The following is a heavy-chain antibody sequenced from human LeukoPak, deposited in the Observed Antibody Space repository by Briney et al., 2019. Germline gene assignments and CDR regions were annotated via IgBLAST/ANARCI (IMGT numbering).Heavy chain of an antibody. J-gene: IGHJ4*02. D-gene: IGHD6-19*01. CDR1: GGFISSSSYY. CDR2: IYYSGST. V-gene: IGHV4-39*01. Sequence: PSETLSLTCTVSGGFISSSSYYWGWIRQPPGKGLEWIGSIYYSGSTYYNPSLKSRVTISVDTSKNQFSLKLSSVTAADTAVYYCARLSSGWYFYWGQGTLVTVSS. CDR3: ARLSSGWYFY.